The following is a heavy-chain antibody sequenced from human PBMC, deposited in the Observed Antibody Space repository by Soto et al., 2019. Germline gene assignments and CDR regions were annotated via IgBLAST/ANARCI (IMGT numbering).Heavy chain of an antibody. Sequence: GASVKVSCKASGGTFSSYAISWVRQAPGQGLEWMGGIIPIFGTANYAQKFQGRVTITADESTSTAYMELSSLRSEDTAVYYCARLNPIVVVPAAQGYFDYWGQGTLVTVSS. V-gene: IGHV1-69*13. CDR3: ARLNPIVVVPAAQGYFDY. J-gene: IGHJ4*02. D-gene: IGHD2-2*01. CDR2: IIPIFGTA. CDR1: GGTFSSYA.